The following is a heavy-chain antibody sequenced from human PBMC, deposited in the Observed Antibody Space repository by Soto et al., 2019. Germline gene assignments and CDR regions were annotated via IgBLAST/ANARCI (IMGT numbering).Heavy chain of an antibody. D-gene: IGHD5-12*01. CDR2: IRSKAYGGTT. CDR3: TRDYDSDYYYGMDV. J-gene: IGHJ6*02. CDR1: GFTFGDYA. V-gene: IGHV3-49*04. Sequence: GGSLRLSCTASGFTFGDYAMSWVRQAPGKGLEWVGFIRSKAYGGTTEYAASVKGRFTISRDDSKSIAYLQMNSLKTEDTAVYYCTRDYDSDYYYGMDVWGQGTTVTVSS.